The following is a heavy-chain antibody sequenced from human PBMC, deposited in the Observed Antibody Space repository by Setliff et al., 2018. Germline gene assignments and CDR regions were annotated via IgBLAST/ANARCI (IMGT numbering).Heavy chain of an antibody. CDR2: VYYSGTA. Sequence: LSLTCTVSGGSFTPYYWSWIRQPPGKGLEWIGYVYYSGTAYYNPSLKSRVTVIVDTSKNQFSLRLSSLTAADTAVYYCARGGTFRYFDYWGQGTPVTVSS. CDR3: ARGGTFRYFDY. D-gene: IGHD5-12*01. J-gene: IGHJ4*02. V-gene: IGHV4-59*01. CDR1: GGSFTPYY.